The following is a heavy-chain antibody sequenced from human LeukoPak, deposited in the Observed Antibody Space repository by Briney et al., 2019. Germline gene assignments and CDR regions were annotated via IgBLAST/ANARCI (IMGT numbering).Heavy chain of an antibody. J-gene: IGHJ3*02. V-gene: IGHV4-59*01. CDR2: IYYSGST. CDR1: GGSISSYC. CDR3: ARASPLGYCTNGVCYRLVDAFDI. D-gene: IGHD2-8*01. Sequence: PSETLSLTCTVSGGSISSYCWSWIRQPPGKGLEWIGYIYYSGSTNYNPSLKSRVTISVDTSKNQFSLKLSSVTAADTAVYYCARASPLGYCTNGVCYRLVDAFDIWGQGTMVTVSS.